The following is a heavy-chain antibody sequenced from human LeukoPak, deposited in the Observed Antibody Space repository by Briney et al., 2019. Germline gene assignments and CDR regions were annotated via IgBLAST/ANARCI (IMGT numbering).Heavy chain of an antibody. CDR3: ARDRVVVVATNSYYYGMDV. V-gene: IGHV4-59*01. CDR2: IYYSGST. CDR1: GGSISSYY. Sequence: SETLSLTCTASGGSISSYYWSWIRQPPGKGLEWIGYIYYSGSTNYNPSLKSRVTISVDTSKNQFSLKLSSVTAADTAVYYCARDRVVVVATNSYYYGMDVWGQGTTVTVSS. D-gene: IGHD2-15*01. J-gene: IGHJ6*02.